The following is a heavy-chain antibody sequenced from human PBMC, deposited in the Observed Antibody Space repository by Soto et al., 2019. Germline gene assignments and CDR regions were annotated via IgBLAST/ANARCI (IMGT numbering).Heavy chain of an antibody. Sequence: TYTVSGGSIRTQDYYWTWTRQHPGKGLEWIGYIYYSATTYYNPSLKSRVTISVDTSKTPFSLKLSSVTAADTAVYYCARVHGDDDYFYGMDVLGQGPTVT. V-gene: IGHV4-31*03. CDR1: GGSIRTQDYY. J-gene: IGHJ6*02. D-gene: IGHD2-21*02. CDR3: ARVHGDDDYFYGMDV. CDR2: IYYSATT.